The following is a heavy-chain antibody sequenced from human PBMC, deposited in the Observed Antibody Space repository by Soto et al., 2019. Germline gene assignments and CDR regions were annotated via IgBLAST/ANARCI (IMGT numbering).Heavy chain of an antibody. CDR2: FDPEDGET. CDR1: GHTLTELS. J-gene: IGHJ4*02. D-gene: IGHD1-1*01. Sequence: QVQLLQSGAEVKKPGASVKVSCKVSGHTLTELSMHWVRQAPGRGLEWMGGFDPEDGETIFAQKFQGRVTMTEDTSTDSTYMELTSLRSEDTDVYYCAAGGTRWLHSPFDYWGQGTLVTISS. CDR3: AAGGTRWLHSPFDY. V-gene: IGHV1-24*01.